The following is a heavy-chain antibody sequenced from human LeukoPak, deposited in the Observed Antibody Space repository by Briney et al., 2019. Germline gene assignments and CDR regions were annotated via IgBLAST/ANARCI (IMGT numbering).Heavy chain of an antibody. J-gene: IGHJ4*02. V-gene: IGHV4-34*01. Sequence: SETLSLTCAVYGGSFSGYYWSWIRQPPGKGLEWIGEINHSGSTNYNPSLKSRVTISVDTSKNQLSLKLSSVTAADTAVYYCARGPYDYVWGSYRRRNFDYWGQGTLVTVSS. CDR2: INHSGST. CDR3: ARGPYDYVWGSYRRRNFDY. CDR1: GGSFSGYY. D-gene: IGHD3-16*02.